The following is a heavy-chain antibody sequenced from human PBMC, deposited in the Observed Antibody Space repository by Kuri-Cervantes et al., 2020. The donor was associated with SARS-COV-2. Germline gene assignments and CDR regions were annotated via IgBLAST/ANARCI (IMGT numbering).Heavy chain of an antibody. Sequence: ASVKVSCKASGYTFTSYGISWVRQAPGQGLEWMGWISAYNGNTNYAQKLQGRVTMTTDTSTSTAYMELRSLRSDDTAVYYCARDRESYNPGDYYGMDVWGQGTTVTVSS. CDR1: GYTFTSYG. J-gene: IGHJ6*02. CDR2: ISAYNGNT. CDR3: ARDRESYNPGDYYGMDV. V-gene: IGHV1-18*01. D-gene: IGHD1-1*01.